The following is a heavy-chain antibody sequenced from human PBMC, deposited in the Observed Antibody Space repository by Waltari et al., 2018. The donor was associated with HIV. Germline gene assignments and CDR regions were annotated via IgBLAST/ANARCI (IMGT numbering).Heavy chain of an antibody. D-gene: IGHD3-22*01. V-gene: IGHV1-2*06. CDR3: ARDSYYYDSSGFFPDF. J-gene: IGHJ4*02. CDR2: INLNSGDT. Sequence: QVQLVQSGAEVKKPGASVKVSCKASGYTFTAYYMHWVRQAPGQGLEWMVRINLNSGDTNYGQKFQGRVTMTRDTSISTAYMELSRLRSDDTAVYYCARDSYYYDSSGFFPDFWGQGTLVTVSS. CDR1: GYTFTAYY.